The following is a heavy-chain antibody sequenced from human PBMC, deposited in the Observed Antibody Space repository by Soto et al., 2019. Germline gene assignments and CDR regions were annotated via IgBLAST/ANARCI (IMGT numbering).Heavy chain of an antibody. CDR3: ARDRDSSSWRYYYYGMDV. CDR1: GGTFSSYA. V-gene: IGHV1-69*13. D-gene: IGHD6-13*01. CDR2: IIPIFGTA. Sequence: SVKVSCKASGGTFSSYAISWVRQAPGQGLEWMGGIIPIFGTANYAQKFQGRVTITADESTSTAYMELSSLRSEDTAVYYCARDRDSSSWRYYYYGMDVWGQGTTVTVSS. J-gene: IGHJ6*02.